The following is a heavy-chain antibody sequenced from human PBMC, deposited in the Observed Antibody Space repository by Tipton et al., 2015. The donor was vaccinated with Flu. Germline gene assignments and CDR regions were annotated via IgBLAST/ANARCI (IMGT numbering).Heavy chain of an antibody. J-gene: IGHJ5*02. CDR3: ARGGYNYAIYWFDP. V-gene: IGHV4-4*07. CDR1: GGSISSYY. CDR2: IQSTGRT. D-gene: IGHD5-24*01. Sequence: TLSLTCTVSGGSISSYYWNWIRQSAGKGLEWIGRIQSTGRTNYNPSLRSRVTMSLDASKNQVSLKLTSVTAADTAVYFCARGGYNYAIYWFDPWGQGTLVFVSS.